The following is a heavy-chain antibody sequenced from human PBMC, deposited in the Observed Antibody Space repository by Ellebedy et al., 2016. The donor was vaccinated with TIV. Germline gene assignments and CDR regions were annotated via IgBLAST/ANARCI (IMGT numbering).Heavy chain of an antibody. D-gene: IGHD6-19*01. CDR1: GFTFSSSS. J-gene: IGHJ4*02. CDR2: IKQHGSEK. CDR3: ARDPGSGWYFDY. V-gene: IGHV3-7*01. Sequence: GESLKISCAASGFTFSSSSMNSVRQAPGKGLEWVANIKQHGSEKDYVDSVKGRFTISRDDAKNSLYLQMNSLRDEDTAVYYCARDPGSGWYFDYWGQGTLVTVSS.